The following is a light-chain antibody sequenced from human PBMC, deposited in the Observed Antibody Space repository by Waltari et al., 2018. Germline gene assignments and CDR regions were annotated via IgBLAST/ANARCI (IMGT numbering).Light chain of an antibody. CDR3: HQSYTSPQT. CDR1: QNINTF. J-gene: IGKJ1*01. CDR2: VAS. V-gene: IGKV1-39*01. Sequence: DIQMTQSPSSLSASVGARVTITCRASQNINTFLNWYQQKPGKPPKLLIYVASNLQRGVPSRFSGTGSGTDFTLTINSLQPEDFATYYCHQSYTSPQTFGQGTKVDIK.